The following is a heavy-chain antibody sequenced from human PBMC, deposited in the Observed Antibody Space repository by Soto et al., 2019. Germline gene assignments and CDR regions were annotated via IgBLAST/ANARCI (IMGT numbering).Heavy chain of an antibody. D-gene: IGHD6-13*01. Sequence: GGSRRLSCPASGFIFTNYGMHWVRQAPGKGLXWLXVIXXDXXXXXYXXSVKGRLTISRDNSKNILYLQMNSLRAEDTAVYYCAKDRSSTWSFVFWGQGTLVTVSS. CDR2: IXXDXXXX. J-gene: IGHJ4*02. V-gene: IGHV3-30*18. CDR1: GFIFTNYG. CDR3: AKDRSSTWSFVF.